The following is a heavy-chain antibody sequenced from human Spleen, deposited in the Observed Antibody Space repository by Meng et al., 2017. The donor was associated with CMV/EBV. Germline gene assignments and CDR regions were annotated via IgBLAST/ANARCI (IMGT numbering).Heavy chain of an antibody. CDR3: ARGPLITMVRGVINWFDP. CDR2: INHSGST. CDR1: SFRGYY. J-gene: IGHJ5*02. D-gene: IGHD3-10*01. Sequence: SFRGYYWSWIRQPPGKGLEWIGEINHSGSTNYNPSLKSRVTISVDTSKNQFSLKLSSVTAADTAVYYCARGPLITMVRGVINWFDPWGQGTLVTVSS. V-gene: IGHV4-34*01.